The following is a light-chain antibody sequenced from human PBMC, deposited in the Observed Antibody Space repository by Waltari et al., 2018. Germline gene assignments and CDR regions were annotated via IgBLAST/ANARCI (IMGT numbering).Light chain of an antibody. Sequence: QSVLTQPPSVFGAPGQRVTISCPGTSPTIGAGHELPWYQFFPGTVPKLLLYGNNNRPSGVPDRFSGSKSGTSASLAITGLQAEDEADYYCQSYDTSLSGGVVFGGGTKVTVL. CDR3: QSYDTSLSGGVV. V-gene: IGLV1-40*01. CDR1: SPTIGAGHE. CDR2: GNN. J-gene: IGLJ2*01.